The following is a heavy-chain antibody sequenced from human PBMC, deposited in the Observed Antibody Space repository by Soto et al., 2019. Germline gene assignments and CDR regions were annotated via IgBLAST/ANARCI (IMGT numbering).Heavy chain of an antibody. CDR3: AREQPSSGWLRGYFDY. Sequence: PSETLSLTCTVSGGSISSYYWSWIRQPPGKGLEWIGYIYYSGSTNYNPSLKSRVTISVDTSKNQFSLKLSSVTAADTAVYYCAREQPSSGWLRGYFDYWGQGTLVTAPQ. CDR2: IYYSGST. CDR1: GGSISSYY. D-gene: IGHD6-19*01. V-gene: IGHV4-59*01. J-gene: IGHJ4*02.